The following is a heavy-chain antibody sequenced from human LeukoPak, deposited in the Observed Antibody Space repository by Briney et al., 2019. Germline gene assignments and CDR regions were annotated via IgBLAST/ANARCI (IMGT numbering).Heavy chain of an antibody. Sequence: ASVKVSCKASVYTFTSYFIHWVRQAPGQGLEWMGIINPSGGSTNYAQKFQGRVTMTRDTSTSTVYMELSSLRSEDTAVYYCATAKFGGNSYFDYWVQGTLVTVSS. D-gene: IGHD4-23*01. CDR3: ATAKFGGNSYFDY. J-gene: IGHJ4*02. CDR2: INPSGGST. V-gene: IGHV1-46*01. CDR1: VYTFTSYF.